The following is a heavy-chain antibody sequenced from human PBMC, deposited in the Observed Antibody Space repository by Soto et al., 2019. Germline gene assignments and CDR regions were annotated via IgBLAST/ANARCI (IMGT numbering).Heavy chain of an antibody. D-gene: IGHD7-27*01. Sequence: EASVKVSCKASGYTFTSYDINWVRQTAGQGLEWMGWMSPKTANTGYAQKFQGRVTMTRSTSISTAYMELSSLTSEDTAVYYCTGGPPNWGFDSWGQGTPVTSPQ. CDR2: MSPKTANT. CDR3: TGGPPNWGFDS. CDR1: GYTFTSYD. V-gene: IGHV1-8*01. J-gene: IGHJ5*01.